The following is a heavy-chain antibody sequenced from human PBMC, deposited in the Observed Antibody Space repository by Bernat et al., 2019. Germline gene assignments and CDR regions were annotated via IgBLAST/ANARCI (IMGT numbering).Heavy chain of an antibody. CDR3: ARSKIVLRFLEWLFPSDI. CDR1: GFTFSSYS. Sequence: EVQLVESGGGLVQPGGSLRLSCAASGFTFSSYSMNWVRQAPGKGLEWVSYISSSSSTIYYADSVKGRFTISRDNAKNSLYLQMNSLRSEDTAVYYCARSKIVLRFLEWLFPSDIWGQGTMVTVSS. CDR2: ISSSSSTI. V-gene: IGHV3-48*01. J-gene: IGHJ3*02. D-gene: IGHD3-3*01.